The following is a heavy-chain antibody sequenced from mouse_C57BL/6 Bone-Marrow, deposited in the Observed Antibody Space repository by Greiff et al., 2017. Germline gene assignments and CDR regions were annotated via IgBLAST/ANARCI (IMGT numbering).Heavy chain of an antibody. CDR3: TNYYGPFDY. Sequence: EVKVEESGGGLVQPGGSMKLSCVASGFTFSNYWMNWVRQSPEKGLEWVAQIRLKSDDYATNYAESVKGRLTISRDDSESSVYLQMNNLRAEDTGIYYCTNYYGPFDYWGQGTTLTVSS. CDR1: GFTFSNYW. CDR2: IRLKSDDYAT. J-gene: IGHJ2*01. V-gene: IGHV6-3*01. D-gene: IGHD1-1*01.